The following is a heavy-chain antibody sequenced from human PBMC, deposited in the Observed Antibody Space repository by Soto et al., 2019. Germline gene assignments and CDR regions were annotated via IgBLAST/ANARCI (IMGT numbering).Heavy chain of an antibody. CDR2: ISYDGSNK. V-gene: IGHV3-30*18. D-gene: IGHD6-13*01. CDR1: GFTFSSYG. CDR3: AKDRSRAAAGIFDC. Sequence: PGGSLRLSCAASGFTFSSYGMHWVRQAPGKGLEWVAVISYDGSNKYYADSVKGRFTISRDNSKNTLYLQMNSQRAEDTAVHYCAKDRSRAAAGIFDCWRRGDLVTVSS. J-gene: IGHJ4*02.